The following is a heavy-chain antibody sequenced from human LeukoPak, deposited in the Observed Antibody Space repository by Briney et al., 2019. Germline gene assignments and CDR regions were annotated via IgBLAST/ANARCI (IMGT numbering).Heavy chain of an antibody. D-gene: IGHD4-17*01. CDR1: GFTFSSYA. V-gene: IGHV3-30-3*01. CDR3: SYGDDFDY. J-gene: IGHJ4*02. CDR2: ISYDGSNK. Sequence: GGSLRLSCAASGFTFSSYAMHWVRWAPGKGLEWVAVISYDGSNKYYADSVKGRFTISRDNSKNTLYLQMNSLRAEDTAVYYGSYGDDFDYWGQGTLVTVSS.